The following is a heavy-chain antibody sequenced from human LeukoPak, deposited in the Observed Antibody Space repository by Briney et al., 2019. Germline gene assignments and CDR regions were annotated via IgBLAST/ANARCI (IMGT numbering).Heavy chain of an antibody. Sequence: ASVKVSCKASGYTFIRYGISWVRQAPGQGLVWMGWVSGYNGDTNYVQKVQGRVTMTTETSTATGYMGLRSLRSDDTAVYYCARVGSMAGLYDSSYMDVWGKGTTVTVSS. V-gene: IGHV1-18*01. CDR1: GYTFIRYG. CDR2: VSGYNGDT. J-gene: IGHJ6*03. D-gene: IGHD6-19*01. CDR3: ARVGSMAGLYDSSYMDV.